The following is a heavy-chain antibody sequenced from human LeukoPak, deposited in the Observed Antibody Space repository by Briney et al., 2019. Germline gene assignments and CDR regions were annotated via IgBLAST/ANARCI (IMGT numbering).Heavy chain of an antibody. D-gene: IGHD5-18*01. J-gene: IGHJ5*02. CDR1: GYTFTGYY. V-gene: IGHV1-2*06. Sequence: ASVKVSCKASGYTFTGYYMHWVRQAPGQGLEWMGRINPNSGGTNYAQKFQGRVTMTRDTSISTVYMELSRLRSDDTAVYYCASSGGYSYGYHSWGQGTLVTVSS. CDR3: ASSGGYSYGYHS. CDR2: INPNSGGT.